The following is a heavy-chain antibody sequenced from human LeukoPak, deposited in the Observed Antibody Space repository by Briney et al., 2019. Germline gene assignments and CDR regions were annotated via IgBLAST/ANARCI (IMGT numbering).Heavy chain of an antibody. Sequence: GGSLRLSCAASGFTFSSYAMSWVRQAPGKGLEWVAFMRYDGSNKYYADSVKGRFTISRDNSKNTLYLQMNSLRAEDTAVYYCAGGDTSGYYYAGLEYWGQGTLVTVSS. CDR3: AGGDTSGYYYAGLEY. CDR1: GFTFSSYA. D-gene: IGHD3-22*01. V-gene: IGHV3-30*02. CDR2: MRYDGSNK. J-gene: IGHJ4*02.